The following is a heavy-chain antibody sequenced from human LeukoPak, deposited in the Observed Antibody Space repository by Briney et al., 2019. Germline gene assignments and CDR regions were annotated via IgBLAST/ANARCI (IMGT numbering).Heavy chain of an antibody. V-gene: IGHV3-53*01. CDR3: ATSIVGLTYDEHFQH. CDR2: IFNGGST. CDR1: GFAVSSNH. Sequence: SGGSLRLSCAASGFAVSSNHMNWARQAPGQGLEWVSVIFNGGSTYYADSVKGRFTISRDNSKNTLYLQMDSLRAEDTAVYYCATSIVGLTYDEHFQHWGQGTLVTVSS. D-gene: IGHD1-26*01. J-gene: IGHJ1*01.